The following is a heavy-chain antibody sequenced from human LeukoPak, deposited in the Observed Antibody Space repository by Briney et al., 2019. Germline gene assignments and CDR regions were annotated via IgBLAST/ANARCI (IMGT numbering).Heavy chain of an antibody. CDR2: IKSKTDGETT. CDR3: TTANAVPLPDY. Sequence: WVRQPPGKGLEWVGRIKSKTDGETTDYAAPVKGRFTISRDDSKRTLYLQMNSLKTEDTAVYYCTTANAVPLPDYWGQGTLVIVSS. D-gene: IGHD6-19*01. V-gene: IGHV3-15*01. J-gene: IGHJ4*02.